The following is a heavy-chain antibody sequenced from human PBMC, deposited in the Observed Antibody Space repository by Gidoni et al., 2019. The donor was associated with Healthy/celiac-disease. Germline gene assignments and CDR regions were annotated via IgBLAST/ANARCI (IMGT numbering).Heavy chain of an antibody. V-gene: IGHV3-30-3*01. CDR2: ISYDGSNK. D-gene: IGHD6-13*01. Sequence: QVQLVESGGGVVQPGRSLRLSCAASGFTFSSYAMHWVRQAPGKGLEWVAVISYDGSNKYYADSVKGRFTISRDNSKNTLYLQMNSLRAEDTAVYYCARDHSGSSSWYRNAFDIWGQGTMVTVSS. CDR1: GFTFSSYA. CDR3: ARDHSGSSSWYRNAFDI. J-gene: IGHJ3*02.